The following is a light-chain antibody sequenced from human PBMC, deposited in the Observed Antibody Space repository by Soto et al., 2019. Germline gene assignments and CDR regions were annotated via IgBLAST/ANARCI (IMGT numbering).Light chain of an antibody. J-gene: IGKJ4*01. CDR3: QQYNTWPPHLT. CDR1: QTVSSS. V-gene: IGKV3-15*01. Sequence: EVVLTQSPGTLSLSPGERATLSCRTSQTVSSSFLAWYQQKPGQAPRLLMFDASTRATGIPARFSGSGSGTEFTLTISSLQSADFAVYSCQQYNTWPPHLTFGGGTKVDIK. CDR2: DAS.